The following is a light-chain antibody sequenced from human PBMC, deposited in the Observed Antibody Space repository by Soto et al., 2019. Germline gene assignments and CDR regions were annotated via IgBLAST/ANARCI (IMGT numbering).Light chain of an antibody. CDR1: SSDVGIYNL. CDR3: CSYAGSTTWV. J-gene: IGLJ3*02. Sequence: QSALTQPASVSGSPGQSITISCTGTSSDVGIYNLVSWYQHHPGKAPKVMIYEVSKRPSGVSNRFSGSKSGNTASLTISGFQAEDEADYYCCSYAGSTTWVFGGGTKVTVL. V-gene: IGLV2-23*02. CDR2: EVS.